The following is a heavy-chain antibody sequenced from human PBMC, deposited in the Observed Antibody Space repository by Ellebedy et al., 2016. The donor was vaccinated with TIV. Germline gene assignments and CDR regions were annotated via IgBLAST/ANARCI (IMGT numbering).Heavy chain of an antibody. Sequence: MPGGSLRLSCTVSGGSISSSSYYWGWIRQPPGKGLEWIGSIYYSGTTYISPSLKSRASISVDASNNQFSLKLSSVTAADTAVYYCVRRGGWSGAFDIWGQGTMITVSS. D-gene: IGHD6-19*01. V-gene: IGHV4-39*01. CDR2: IYYSGTT. CDR1: GGSISSSSYY. CDR3: VRRGGWSGAFDI. J-gene: IGHJ3*02.